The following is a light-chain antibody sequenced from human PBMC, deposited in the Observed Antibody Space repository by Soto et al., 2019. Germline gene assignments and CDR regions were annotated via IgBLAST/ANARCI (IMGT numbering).Light chain of an antibody. CDR2: AAS. CDR1: QGISKW. Sequence: IQMTQSPSSVSASVGDRVTITCRASQGISKWVAWYQQKPGKAPKLLLSAASTLQSGVPSRFSGSGAGTDFTLTISSLQPDDFATHYCQQGNNFPPTFGQGTRLEIK. CDR3: QQGNNFPPT. J-gene: IGKJ5*01. V-gene: IGKV1-12*01.